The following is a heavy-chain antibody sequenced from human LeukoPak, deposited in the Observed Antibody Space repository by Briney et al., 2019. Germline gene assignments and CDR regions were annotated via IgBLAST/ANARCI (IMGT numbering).Heavy chain of an antibody. CDR2: IIPIFGTA. Sequence: SVKVSCKASGGTFSSYAISWVRQAPGQGLEWMGRIIPIFGTANYAQKFQGRVTITTDESTSTAYMELSSLRSEDTAVYYCARVGDYDSSGSFYYYYMDVWGKGTTVTVSS. D-gene: IGHD3-22*01. V-gene: IGHV1-69*05. CDR3: ARVGDYDSSGSFYYYYMDV. CDR1: GGTFSSYA. J-gene: IGHJ6*03.